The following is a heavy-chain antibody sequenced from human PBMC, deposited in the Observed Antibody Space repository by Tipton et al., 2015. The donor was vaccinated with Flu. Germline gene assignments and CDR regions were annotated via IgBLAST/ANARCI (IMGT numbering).Heavy chain of an antibody. V-gene: IGHV4-61*02. CDR1: GGSISSGSYY. CDR3: ARGSVAGNSY. CDR2: IYTSGST. D-gene: IGHD6-19*01. J-gene: IGHJ4*02. Sequence: SLTCTVSGGSISSGSYYWSWIRQPAGKGLEWIGRIYTSGSTNYNPSRKSRVTISVDTSKNQFSLKLSSVTAADTAVYYCARGSVAGNSYWGQGTLVTVSS.